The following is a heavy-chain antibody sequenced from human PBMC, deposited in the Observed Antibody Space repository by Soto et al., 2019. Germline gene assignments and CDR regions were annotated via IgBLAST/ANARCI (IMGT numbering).Heavy chain of an antibody. CDR3: ARLSGYSSGWYNQEYFQH. V-gene: IGHV4-39*01. D-gene: IGHD6-19*01. CDR1: GGSISSSSYY. CDR2: IYYSGST. Sequence: SETLSLTCTVSGGSISSSSYYWGWIRQPPGKGLEWIGSIYYSGSTYYNPSLKSRVTISVDTSKNQFSLKLSSVTAADTAVYYCARLSGYSSGWYNQEYFQHWGQGTLVTLSS. J-gene: IGHJ1*01.